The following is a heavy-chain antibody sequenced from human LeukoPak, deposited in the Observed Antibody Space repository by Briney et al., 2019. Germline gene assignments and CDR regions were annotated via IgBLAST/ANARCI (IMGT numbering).Heavy chain of an antibody. J-gene: IGHJ4*02. CDR1: GGSISSYY. CDR3: ARRWRERIAAAAYFDS. CDR2: IYTSGCT. Sequence: PSETLSLTCTVSGGSISSYYWSWIRQPAGKGLEWIGRIYTSGCTNYNPSLKSRVTMSVDTSKNQFSLKLSSVTAADTAVYYCARRWRERIAAAAYFDSWGQGTLVTVSS. V-gene: IGHV4-4*07. D-gene: IGHD6-13*01.